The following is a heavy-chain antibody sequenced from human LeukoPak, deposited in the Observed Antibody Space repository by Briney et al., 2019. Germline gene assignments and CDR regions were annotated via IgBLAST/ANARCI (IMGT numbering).Heavy chain of an antibody. CDR3: ARLGISGWFPATDD. CDR2: IYYSGST. J-gene: IGHJ4*02. D-gene: IGHD6-19*01. V-gene: IGHV4-59*08. Sequence: SETLSLTCTVSGGSISSYYWSWVRQPPGKGLEWIGYIYYSGSTNYNPSLKSRVTISVDTSKNQFSLKLSSVTAADTAVYYCARLGISGWFPATDDWGQGTLATVSS. CDR1: GGSISSYY.